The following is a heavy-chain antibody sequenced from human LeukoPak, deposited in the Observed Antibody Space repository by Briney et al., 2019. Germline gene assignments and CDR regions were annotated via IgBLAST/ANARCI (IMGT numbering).Heavy chain of an antibody. D-gene: IGHD1-26*01. Sequence: PSQTLSLTCTVSGASIFSSGYYWSWIRQPPGDALEWIGYISHSGSAYYNPSLNSRVTISVDRSKNQSSLRLSSVTAADTAMYYCARRRDLVGFYYWGQGTLVTVSS. CDR2: ISHSGSA. J-gene: IGHJ4*02. CDR3: ARRRDLVGFYY. CDR1: GASIFSSGYY. V-gene: IGHV4-30-2*01.